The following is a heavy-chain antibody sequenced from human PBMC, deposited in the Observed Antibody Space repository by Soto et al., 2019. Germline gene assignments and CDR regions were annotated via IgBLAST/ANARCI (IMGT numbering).Heavy chain of an antibody. D-gene: IGHD5-12*01. Sequence: PGGSLRLSCAASGFTFSSYAMHWVRQAPGKGLEWVAVISYDGSNKYYADSVKGRFTISRDNSKNTLYLQMNSLRAEDTAVYYRARDWGDDVDIVAAVDYWGQGTLVTVSS. CDR2: ISYDGSNK. J-gene: IGHJ4*02. CDR1: GFTFSSYA. CDR3: ARDWGDDVDIVAAVDY. V-gene: IGHV3-30-3*01.